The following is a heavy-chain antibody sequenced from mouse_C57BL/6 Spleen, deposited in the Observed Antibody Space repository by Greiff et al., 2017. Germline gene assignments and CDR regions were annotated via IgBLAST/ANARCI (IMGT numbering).Heavy chain of an antibody. CDR2: ISYDGSN. Sequence: EVKLQQSGPGLVKPSQSLSLTCSVTGYSITSGYYWNWIRQFPGNKLEWMGYISYDGSNNYNPSLKNRISITRDTSKNQFFLKLNSVTTEDTATYYCARDGVYYDYDTYYAMDYWGQGTSVTVSS. D-gene: IGHD2-4*01. J-gene: IGHJ4*01. CDR3: ARDGVYYDYDTYYAMDY. CDR1: GYSITSGYY. V-gene: IGHV3-6*01.